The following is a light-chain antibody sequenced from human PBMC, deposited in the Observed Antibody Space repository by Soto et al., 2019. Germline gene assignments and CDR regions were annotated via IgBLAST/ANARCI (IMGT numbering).Light chain of an antibody. J-gene: IGLJ1*01. CDR3: TSFTMSDSFV. Sequence: QSALTQPAAVSASLGQSITISCTGTSGDVGAFNYVSWYKQHPGRAPNLLIYEVTNRPTGVSSRFSGSKSGNTASPPISGLQPDDEADYLCTSFTMSDSFVFSTGTKLTVL. CDR1: SGDVGAFNY. CDR2: EVT. V-gene: IGLV2-14*01.